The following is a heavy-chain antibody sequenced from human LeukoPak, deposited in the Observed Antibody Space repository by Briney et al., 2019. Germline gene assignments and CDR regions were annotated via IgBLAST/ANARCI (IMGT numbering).Heavy chain of an antibody. CDR1: GYSFTSYW. Sequence: GESLKISCKGSGYSFTSYWIGWVRQMPGKGLEWMGIIYPGDSDTRYSPSFQGQVTISADKSISTAYLQWSSLKASDTAMYYCARHHHITMVRGGYYYYYGMDVWGRGSLVTVSS. V-gene: IGHV5-51*01. D-gene: IGHD3-10*01. CDR2: IYPGDSDT. J-gene: IGHJ6*02. CDR3: ARHHHITMVRGGYYYYYGMDV.